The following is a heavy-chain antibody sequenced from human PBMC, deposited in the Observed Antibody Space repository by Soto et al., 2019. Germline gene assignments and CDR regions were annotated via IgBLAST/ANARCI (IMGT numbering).Heavy chain of an antibody. CDR3: ARDRSSGWFVY. Sequence: QVPLVQSGAEVKRPGASVKVSCKASGYAFSSYGVSWVRQAPGQGLEWMGWISGHNGNTNYAQKFQGRVALTTDTSTNTAYMELRSLTSDDTAVYYCARDRSSGWFVYWGQGTLVTVSS. J-gene: IGHJ4*02. D-gene: IGHD6-19*01. CDR2: ISGHNGNT. V-gene: IGHV1-18*01. CDR1: GYAFSSYG.